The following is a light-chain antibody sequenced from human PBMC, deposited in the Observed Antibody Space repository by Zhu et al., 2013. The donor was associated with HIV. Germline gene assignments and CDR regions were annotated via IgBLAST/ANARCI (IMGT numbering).Light chain of an antibody. CDR1: SSDVGSYNL. CDR2: EVN. V-gene: IGLV2-14*02. CDR3: SSYTSSSTYI. Sequence: QSALTQPASVSGSPGQSITISCTGTSSDVGSYNLVSWYQQYPGKVPKLIIYEVNERPSGVPDRFSGSKSGNTASLTVSGLQGEDEADYYCSSYTSSSTYIFGTGSKVTVL. J-gene: IGLJ1*01.